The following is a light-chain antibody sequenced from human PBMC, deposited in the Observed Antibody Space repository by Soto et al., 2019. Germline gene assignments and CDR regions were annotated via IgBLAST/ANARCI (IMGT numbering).Light chain of an antibody. CDR1: QSIGSF. J-gene: IGKJ1*01. CDR2: DAT. V-gene: IGKV1-5*01. Sequence: IQLTQSPSTLSASVGDKVTITCRASQSIGSFLAWYQQRPGKAPNLLLYDATTLVGGVPSTFSGSGSGTEFTLTISSLQPDDFGTYYCQQYNSYSPSTFGQGTKVDIK. CDR3: QQYNSYSPST.